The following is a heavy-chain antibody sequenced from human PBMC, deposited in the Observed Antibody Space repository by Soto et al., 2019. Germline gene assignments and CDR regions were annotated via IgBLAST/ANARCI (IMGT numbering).Heavy chain of an antibody. D-gene: IGHD3-10*01. Sequence: LRLSCAASGFTFSDYYLSWIRQAPGKGLEWVSYISSSGSNIYYADSVKGRFTISRDNAKNSLYLQMNSLRAEDTAVYYCVKHQVSLVRGVSPFDYWGQGALVTVSS. CDR2: ISSSGSNI. CDR1: GFTFSDYY. J-gene: IGHJ4*02. CDR3: VKHQVSLVRGVSPFDY. V-gene: IGHV3-11*01.